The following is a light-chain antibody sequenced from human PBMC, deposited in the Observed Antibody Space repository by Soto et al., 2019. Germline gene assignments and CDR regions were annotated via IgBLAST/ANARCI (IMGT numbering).Light chain of an antibody. J-gene: IGKJ3*01. CDR3: QQYNDWPPT. Sequence: EIVLTQSPGTLSLSPGERATLSCRASQPISSHRYLAWYQQKLGQAPRLLIYAASTRATGVPARFSGSGSGTEFTLTISSLQTEDFVVYYCQQYNDWPPTFGPGTKVDIK. CDR2: AAS. V-gene: IGKV3-15*01. CDR1: QPISSH.